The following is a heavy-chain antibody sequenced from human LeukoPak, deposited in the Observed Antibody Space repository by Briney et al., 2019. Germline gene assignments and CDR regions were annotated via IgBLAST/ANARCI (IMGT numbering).Heavy chain of an antibody. V-gene: IGHV3-7*01. J-gene: IGHJ6*03. CDR3: ALAAAGGNYYYYYMDV. CDR1: GFTFSSYW. Sequence: PGGSLRLSCAASGFTFSSYWMSWVRQAPGKGLEWVANIKQDGSEKYYVDSVKGRFTISRDNAKNSLYLQMNSLRAEDTAVYYCALAAAGGNYYYYYMDVWGKGTTVTVSS. D-gene: IGHD6-13*01. CDR2: IKQDGSEK.